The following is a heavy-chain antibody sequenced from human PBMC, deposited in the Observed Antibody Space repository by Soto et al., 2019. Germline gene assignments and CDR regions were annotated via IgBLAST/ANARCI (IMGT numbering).Heavy chain of an antibody. CDR1: GYTFTSYY. CDR3: ARGIPVDTAVIDAFDI. CDR2: INPSGGST. V-gene: IGHV1-46*01. J-gene: IGHJ3*02. D-gene: IGHD5-18*01. Sequence: GASVKVSCKASGYTFTSYYMHWVRQAPGQGLEWIGIINPSGGSTSYAQKFQGRVTMTRDTSTSTVYMELSSLRSEDTAVYYCARGIPVDTAVIDAFDIWGQGTMVTVSS.